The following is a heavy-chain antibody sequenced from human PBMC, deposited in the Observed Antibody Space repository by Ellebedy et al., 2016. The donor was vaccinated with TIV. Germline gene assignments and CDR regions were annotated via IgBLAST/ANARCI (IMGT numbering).Heavy chain of an antibody. CDR1: GFTFSNPN. V-gene: IGHV3-48*02. CDR3: ARDGAYNYDTYWYFDL. D-gene: IGHD5-18*01. CDR2: ISTGSRNI. Sequence: GESLKISCEASGFTFSNPNLNWVRQAPGKGPEWVSYISTGSRNIYYADSVKGRFTISRDNAKNSLYLHMNSLRDEDTAVYYCARDGAYNYDTYWYFDLWGRGTLVTVSS. J-gene: IGHJ2*01.